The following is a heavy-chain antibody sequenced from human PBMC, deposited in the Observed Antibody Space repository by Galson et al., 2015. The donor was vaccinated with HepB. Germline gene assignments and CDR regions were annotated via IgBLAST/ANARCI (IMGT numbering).Heavy chain of an antibody. CDR3: AKDPLVGHDPWKGYFDS. CDR1: GFVFSNYA. J-gene: IGHJ4*02. D-gene: IGHD1-1*01. V-gene: IGHV3-23*01. CDR2: ITGGGGST. Sequence: SLRLSCAASGFVFSNYAMSWVRRAPGKGLEWVSTITGGGGSTYFADSVRGRFTISRDNSKNTLYLQMNSPRVEDTATYYCAKDPLVGHDPWKGYFDSWGQGTLVIVSS.